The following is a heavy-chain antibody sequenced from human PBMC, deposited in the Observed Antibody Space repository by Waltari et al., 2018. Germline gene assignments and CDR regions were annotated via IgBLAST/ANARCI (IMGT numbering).Heavy chain of an antibody. CDR1: GGTFSSYA. D-gene: IGHD3-3*01. J-gene: IGHJ4*02. CDR2: IIPVFGTA. CDR3: ARGRYDFWSGTGGYYFDY. V-gene: IGHV1-69*12. Sequence: QVQLVQSGAEVTKPGSSVKIYCKASGGTFSSYAISWVRQAPGQGLEWMGGIIPVFGTANYAQKLQGRVTITADEATSTAYMELSSLRSEDTAVYYCARGRYDFWSGTGGYYFDYWGQGTLVTVSS.